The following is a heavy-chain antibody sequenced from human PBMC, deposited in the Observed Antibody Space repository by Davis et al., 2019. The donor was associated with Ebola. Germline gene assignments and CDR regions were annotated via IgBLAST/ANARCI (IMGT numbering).Heavy chain of an antibody. CDR3: ASLRLYLGAFDI. Sequence: MPSETLSLTCTLSGGSLSSGGYYWSWIRQHPGKGLEWIGYIYYSGSTYYNPSLKSRVTISVDTSKNQFSLKLSSVTAADTAVYYCASLRLYLGAFDIWGQGTMVTVSS. CDR1: GGSLSSGGYY. J-gene: IGHJ3*02. D-gene: IGHD2-21*02. V-gene: IGHV4-31*03. CDR2: IYYSGST.